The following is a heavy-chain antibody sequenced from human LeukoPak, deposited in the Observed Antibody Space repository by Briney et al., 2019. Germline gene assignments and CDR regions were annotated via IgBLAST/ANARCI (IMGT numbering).Heavy chain of an antibody. CDR3: ARVVAASDSSGKGQLPAHFDY. CDR2: IYSGGNT. J-gene: IGHJ4*02. CDR1: GFTVSSNY. D-gene: IGHD3-22*01. Sequence: GGSLRLSCAASGFTVSSNYMNWVRQAPGKGLEWVSVIYSGGNTYYADSVKGRFTIPRDNSKNTLYLQMNSMRAEDTALYYCARVVAASDSSGKGQLPAHFDYWGQGTLVTVSS. V-gene: IGHV3-53*01.